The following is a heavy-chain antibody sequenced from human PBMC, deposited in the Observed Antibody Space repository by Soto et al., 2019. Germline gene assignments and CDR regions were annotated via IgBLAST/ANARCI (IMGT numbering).Heavy chain of an antibody. J-gene: IGHJ4*02. CDR3: AGSPNGIAARPYYFDY. CDR1: GYTFTSYG. D-gene: IGHD6-6*01. V-gene: IGHV1-18*01. CDR2: ISAYNGYT. Sequence: QVQLVQSGAEVKKPGASVKVSCKASGYTFTSYGISWVRQAPVQGLEWMGWISAYNGYTNYAQKLQGRVTMTTDTTKSTAYMELRSLKSDDTAVYYCAGSPNGIAARPYYFDYWGQGTLVTVSS.